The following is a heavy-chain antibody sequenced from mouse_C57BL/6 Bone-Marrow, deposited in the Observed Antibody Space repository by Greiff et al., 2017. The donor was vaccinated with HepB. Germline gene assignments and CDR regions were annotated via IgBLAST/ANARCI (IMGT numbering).Heavy chain of an antibody. D-gene: IGHD2-5*01. CDR2: IDPNSGGT. J-gene: IGHJ4*01. CDR3: ARAYYSNYDYAMDY. CDR1: GYTFTSYW. V-gene: IGHV1-72*01. Sequence: QVQLQQPGAELVKPGASVKLSCKASGYTFTSYWMHWVKQRPGRGLEWIGRIDPNSGGTKYNEKFKSKATLTVDKPCSTAYMQLSSLTSEASAVYYCARAYYSNYDYAMDYWGQGTSVTVSS.